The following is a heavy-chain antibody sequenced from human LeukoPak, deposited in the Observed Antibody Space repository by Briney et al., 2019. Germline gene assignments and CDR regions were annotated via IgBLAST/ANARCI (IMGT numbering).Heavy chain of an antibody. J-gene: IGHJ6*03. CDR1: GFTVSSNY. CDR3: ARAYSGYYYYMDV. Sequence: GGSLRLSCAASGFTVSSNYMSWVRQAPGKGLEWVSVIYSGGSTYYADSVKGRFTTSRDNSKNTLYLQMNSLRAEDTAVYYCARAYSGYYYYMDVWGKGTTVTVSS. CDR2: IYSGGST. D-gene: IGHD3-10*01. V-gene: IGHV3-53*01.